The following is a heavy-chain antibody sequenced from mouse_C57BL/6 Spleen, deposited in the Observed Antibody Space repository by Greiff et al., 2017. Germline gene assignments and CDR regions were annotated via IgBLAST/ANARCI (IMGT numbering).Heavy chain of an antibody. J-gene: IGHJ1*03. Sequence: VKLQQSGPELVKPGASVKISCKASGYAFSSSWMNWVKQRPGKGLEWIGRIYPGDGDTNYNGKFKGKATLTADKSSSTAYMQLSSLTSEDSAVYFCASESSRYGSDWYFDVWGTGTTVTVSS. V-gene: IGHV1-82*01. CDR2: IYPGDGDT. D-gene: IGHD1-1*01. CDR1: GYAFSSSW. CDR3: ASESSRYGSDWYFDV.